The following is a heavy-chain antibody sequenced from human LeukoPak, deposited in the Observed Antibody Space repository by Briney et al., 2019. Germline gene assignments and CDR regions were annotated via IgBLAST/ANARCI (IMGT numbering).Heavy chain of an antibody. CDR2: IYYCGST. CDR3: ARDLVVTHKPYYYYGMDV. J-gene: IGHJ6*02. D-gene: IGHD4-23*01. V-gene: IGHV4-59*01. Sequence: SETLSLTCTVSGGSISSYYWSWIRQPPGKGLEWIGDIYYCGSTNYNPSLKSRVTISVDTSKNQFSLKLSSVTAADTAVYYCARDLVVTHKPYYYYGMDVWGQGTPVTVSS. CDR1: GGSISSYY.